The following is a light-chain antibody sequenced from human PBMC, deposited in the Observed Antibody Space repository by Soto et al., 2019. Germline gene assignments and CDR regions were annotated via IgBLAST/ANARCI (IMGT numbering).Light chain of an antibody. CDR3: QTWATGIQI. Sequence: QSVLTQSPSASASLGASVKLTCTLSSGHSNYAIAWHQQQPEKGPRYLMKLNSDGSHSKGDGIPDRFSGSSSGAERYLTISRLQSEDEADYYCQTWATGIQIFGGGTKVTVL. V-gene: IGLV4-69*01. J-gene: IGLJ2*01. CDR1: SGHSNYA. CDR2: LNSDGSH.